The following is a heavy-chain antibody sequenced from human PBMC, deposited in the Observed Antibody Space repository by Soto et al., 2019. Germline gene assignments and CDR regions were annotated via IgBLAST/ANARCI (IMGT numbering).Heavy chain of an antibody. Sequence: PGGSLRLSCAASGFTFSSNGMHWVRQAPGKGLKWVAFISYDGTNKYYADSVKGRFTISRDNSKNTLYLQMSSLRPDDTALYHWAKDGPPDYADSLYFEYWGQGTLVTVSS. CDR1: GFTFSSNG. V-gene: IGHV3-30*18. CDR3: AKDGPPDYADSLYFEY. J-gene: IGHJ4*02. D-gene: IGHD4-17*01. CDR2: ISYDGTNK.